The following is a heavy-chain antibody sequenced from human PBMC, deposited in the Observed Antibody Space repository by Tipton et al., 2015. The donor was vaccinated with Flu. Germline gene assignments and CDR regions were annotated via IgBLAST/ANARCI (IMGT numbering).Heavy chain of an antibody. D-gene: IGHD3-10*02. CDR1: GYSIRSAYY. Sequence: LRLSCSVSGYSIRSAYYWGWVRRPPGKGLEWIGTIYHSGTTYYNPSLKSRLTISVDTSKNQFSLRLSSVTAADTAVYYCARHTGDSVRGVIDYWGQGTLVTVSS. CDR3: ARHTGDSVRGVIDY. CDR2: IYHSGTT. V-gene: IGHV4-38-2*01. J-gene: IGHJ4*02.